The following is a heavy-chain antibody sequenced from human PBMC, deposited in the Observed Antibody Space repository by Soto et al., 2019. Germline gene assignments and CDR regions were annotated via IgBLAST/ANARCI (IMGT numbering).Heavy chain of an antibody. V-gene: IGHV4-4*02. CDR3: ARVPGVVVSADDAFDI. CDR1: GGSVSSSNW. J-gene: IGHJ3*02. CDR2: IYHRGSA. D-gene: IGHD2-21*02. Sequence: QVQLQESGPGLVKPSGTLSLTCAVSGGSVSSSNWWSWVRQYPGKGLEWMGEIYHRGSAQYNPAHKSRASISLDKSKNQFSLRLTSVTAADTAVYYCARVPGVVVSADDAFDIWGPGTRVIVSS.